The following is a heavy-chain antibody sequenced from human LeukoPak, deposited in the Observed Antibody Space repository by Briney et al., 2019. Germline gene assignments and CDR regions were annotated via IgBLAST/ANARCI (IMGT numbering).Heavy chain of an antibody. V-gene: IGHV3-7*01. J-gene: IGHJ4*02. D-gene: IGHD2-15*01. CDR2: IKQDGSEK. Sequence: GGSLRLFCAASGFTFSNYWMSWVRQAPGKGLEWVANIKQDGSEKYYVDSVKGRFTVSRDNAKSSLYLQMNSLGAEDTAVYSCARALIVVGSYFDYWGQGTLVTVSS. CDR1: GFTFSNYW. CDR3: ARALIVVGSYFDY.